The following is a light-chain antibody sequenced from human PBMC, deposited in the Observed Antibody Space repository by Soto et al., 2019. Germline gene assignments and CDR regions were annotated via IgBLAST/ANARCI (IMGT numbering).Light chain of an antibody. J-gene: IGKJ2*01. CDR2: DAS. CDR1: QDIRNY. Sequence: DIQMTQSPPSLSASVGDRVTITCQASQDIRNYLNWYQQKPGKAPKLLIYDASNLETGVPSRFSGSGSGTDFTFTISSLQPEDTATYYCQQYDILPMYTFGQGTKLEIK. CDR3: QQYDILPMYT. V-gene: IGKV1-33*01.